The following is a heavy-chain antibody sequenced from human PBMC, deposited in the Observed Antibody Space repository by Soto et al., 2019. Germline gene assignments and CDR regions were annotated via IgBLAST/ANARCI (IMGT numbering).Heavy chain of an antibody. CDR3: AASCVGCGGFNYYGMDV. CDR2: IYDSGTT. V-gene: IGHV4-31*03. D-gene: IGHD2-21*01. CDR1: GGSISSGDYY. J-gene: IGHJ6*02. Sequence: PSETLSLTCTVSGGSISSGDYYWSWIRQHPGKGLEWIGYIYDSGTTYYKPSLKSRVSISLDTSKNQFSLKLSSVTAADTAVYYCAASCVGCGGFNYYGMDVWGQGTTVTVSS.